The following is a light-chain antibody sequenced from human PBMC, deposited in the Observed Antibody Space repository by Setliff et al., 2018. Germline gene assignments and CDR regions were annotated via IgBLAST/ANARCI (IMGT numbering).Light chain of an antibody. V-gene: IGLV1-51*01. J-gene: IGLJ2*01. CDR3: ATWDSSLRGVV. CDR1: SSNIGNNY. CDR2: DFY. Sequence: QSVLTQPPSVSAAPGQKVTISCSGSSSNIGNNYVSWYQQIPGTAPKLPIYDFYRRPSGVPDRFSGSKSGTSATLGITGLQTGDEADYYCATWDSSLRGVVFGGGTKVTVL.